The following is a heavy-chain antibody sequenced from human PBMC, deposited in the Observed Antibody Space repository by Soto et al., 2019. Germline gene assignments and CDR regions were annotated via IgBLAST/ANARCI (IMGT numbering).Heavy chain of an antibody. V-gene: IGHV2-5*02. D-gene: IGHD3-3*01. CDR3: AHRPPVLRFVEWLSSNWFDP. CDR1: GFSLSTSGVG. J-gene: IGHJ5*02. Sequence: QITLKESGPTLVKPTQTLTLTCTFSGFSLSTSGVGVGWIRQPPGKALEWLALIYWDDDKRYSPSLKSRLTITKDTSKNQVVLTMTNMDPVDTATYYCAHRPPVLRFVEWLSSNWFDPWGQGTLVTVSS. CDR2: IYWDDDK.